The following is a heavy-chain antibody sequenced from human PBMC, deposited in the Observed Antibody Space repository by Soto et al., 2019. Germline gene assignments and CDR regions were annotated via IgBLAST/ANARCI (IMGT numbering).Heavy chain of an antibody. CDR1: GFTFSSYA. CDR3: ASLYSSGWYPYGMDV. V-gene: IGHV3-30-3*01. Sequence: QVQLVESGGGVVQPGRSLRLSCADSGFTFSSYAMHWVRQAPGKGLEWVAVISYDGSNKKYADPVKGRLTISRDNSKNTLYLQMNSLRAEDTAVYYCASLYSSGWYPYGMDVWGQGTTVTVSS. D-gene: IGHD6-19*01. CDR2: ISYDGSNK. J-gene: IGHJ6*02.